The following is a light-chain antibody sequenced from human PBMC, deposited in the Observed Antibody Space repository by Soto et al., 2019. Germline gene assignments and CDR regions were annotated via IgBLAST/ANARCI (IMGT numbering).Light chain of an antibody. CDR3: QQCYSTPLT. CDR1: QSISSY. J-gene: IGKJ4*01. CDR2: AAS. Sequence: DIEMTQSPSSLSVSPGERVTITCRASQSISSYLNWYQQKPGQAPKLLIYAASSLQSGVPSRFSGSGSGTDFTLTISSLQPEDFATYYCQQCYSTPLTFGGGTKVDIK. V-gene: IGKV1-39*01.